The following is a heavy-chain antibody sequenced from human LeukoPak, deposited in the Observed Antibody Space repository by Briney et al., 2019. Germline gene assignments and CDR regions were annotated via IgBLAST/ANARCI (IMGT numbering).Heavy chain of an antibody. CDR3: ARTYYDILTGYLGFDP. J-gene: IGHJ5*02. CDR2: MNPNSGNT. V-gene: IGHV1-8*01. D-gene: IGHD3-9*01. CDR1: GYTFTSYD. Sequence: ASVKVSCKASGYTFTSYDINWVRQATGQGLEWMGWMNPNSGNTGYAQKFQGRVTMTWNTSISTAYMELSSLRSEDTAVYYCARTYYDILTGYLGFDPWGQGTLVTVSS.